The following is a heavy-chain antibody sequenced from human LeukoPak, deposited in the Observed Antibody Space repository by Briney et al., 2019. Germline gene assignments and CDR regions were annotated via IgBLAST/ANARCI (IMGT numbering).Heavy chain of an antibody. V-gene: IGHV4-59*08. D-gene: IGHD5-18*01. J-gene: IGHJ5*02. CDR3: ARGYSYGGWLDP. CDR1: GGSISSYY. Sequence: SETLSLTCTVSGGSISSYYWSWIRQPPGKGLEWIGYIYSSGSTKYNPSLMSRATIAIDTSKNQISLRLSSVTAADTAVYYCARGYSYGGWLDPWGQGTQVTVSS. CDR2: IYSSGST.